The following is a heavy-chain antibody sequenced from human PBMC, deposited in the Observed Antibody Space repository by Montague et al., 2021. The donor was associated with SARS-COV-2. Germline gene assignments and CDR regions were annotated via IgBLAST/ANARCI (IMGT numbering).Heavy chain of an antibody. V-gene: IGHV4-61*02. CDR1: GDSITSDVSY. J-gene: IGHJ6*03. Sequence: TLSLTCTVPGDSITSDVSYWSWIRQPAGKGLEWIGRIYTTGSTNYNPSLKSRLTISVDTSKNQFSLKLSSVTAADTAVYYCAGTYYDFWSGFIHYYYMDVWGKGTTVTVSS. CDR2: IYTTGST. CDR3: AGTYYDFWSGFIHYYYMDV. D-gene: IGHD3-3*01.